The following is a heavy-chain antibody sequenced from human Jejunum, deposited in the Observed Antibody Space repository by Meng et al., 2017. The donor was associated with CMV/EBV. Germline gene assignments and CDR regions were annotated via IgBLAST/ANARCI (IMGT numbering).Heavy chain of an antibody. CDR2: ISAYNGNT. D-gene: IGHD3-22*01. J-gene: IGHJ4*02. V-gene: IGHV1-18*01. CDR3: AASPGYFDSSGELY. Sequence: QVQLVQSGAQVKKPGASVTVSCKASGYTFTSYGISWVRQAPGQGLEWMGWISAYNGNTNYAHSLQDRVTMTTDTSTTTAYMELRSLRSDDTAVYYCAASPGYFDSSGELYWGQGTLVTVSS. CDR1: GYTFTSYG.